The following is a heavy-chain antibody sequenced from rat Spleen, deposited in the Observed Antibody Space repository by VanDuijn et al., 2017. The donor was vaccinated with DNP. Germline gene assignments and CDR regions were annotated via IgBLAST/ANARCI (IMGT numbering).Heavy chain of an antibody. CDR3: TTGTTGCVWFAY. CDR1: RFTFSDYN. D-gene: IGHD1-5*01. J-gene: IGHJ3*01. V-gene: IGHV5-7*01. CDR2: ISYDGSST. Sequence: EVQLVESGGGLVQPGRSLKLSCAASRFTFSDYNMAWVRQAPKKGLEWVATISYDGSSTYYRDSVKGRFTISRDNAKSTLDLQRDSLRSEDTATYYCTTGTTGCVWFAYWGQGTLVTVSS.